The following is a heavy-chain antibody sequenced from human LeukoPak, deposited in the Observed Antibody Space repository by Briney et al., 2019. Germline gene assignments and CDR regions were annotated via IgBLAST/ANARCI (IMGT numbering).Heavy chain of an antibody. D-gene: IGHD3-22*01. CDR2: ISGSGGST. V-gene: IGHV3-23*01. CDR3: AKTNGYYSD. Sequence: GGSLRLSCAASGFTFSNYVMNWVRQAPGKGLEWVSAISGSGGSTYYADSVKGRFTISRDNSKNTLYLQASSLRAEDTAVYYCAKTNGYYSDWGQGTLVTVSS. J-gene: IGHJ4*02. CDR1: GFTFSNYV.